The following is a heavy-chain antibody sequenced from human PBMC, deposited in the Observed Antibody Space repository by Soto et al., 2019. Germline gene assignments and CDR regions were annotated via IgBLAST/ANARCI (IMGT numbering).Heavy chain of an antibody. D-gene: IGHD3-22*01. CDR3: ARGGSGYTWFNEF. CDR1: GGLFSSYP. CDR2: IIPVFQTA. J-gene: IGHJ4*02. V-gene: IGHV1-69*01. Sequence: QEQLVQSGAEVKKPGSSMKVSCKASGGLFSSYPISWVRQAPGQGLEWMGGIIPVFQTAYYTQRFQGRVTITADESTNTAYMELSSLRSEDTAIYYCARGGSGYTWFNEFWGQGTLVTVSS.